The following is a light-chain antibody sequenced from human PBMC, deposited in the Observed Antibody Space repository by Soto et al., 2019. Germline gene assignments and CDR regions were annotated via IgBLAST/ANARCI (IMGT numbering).Light chain of an antibody. CDR1: SSNIGSNY. Sequence: QSVLTQPPSASGTPGQGVTISCSGSSSNIGSNYVYWYQQLPGTAPKLLIYKNNHRPSGVPDRFSGSTSGTSASLAISGLRSEDEADYYCSAWDVSLSGPGWVFGGGTQLTVL. J-gene: IGLJ3*02. CDR2: KNN. V-gene: IGLV1-47*01. CDR3: SAWDVSLSGPGWV.